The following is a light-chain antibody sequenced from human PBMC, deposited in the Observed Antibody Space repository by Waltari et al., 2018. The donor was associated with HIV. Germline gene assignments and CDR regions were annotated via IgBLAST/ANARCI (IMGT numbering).Light chain of an antibody. V-gene: IGLV2-23*01. CDR2: EGI. Sequence: QSALTQPASVSGSPGQSITISCTGSSSDVGSYNLVSWYQQHPGKAPKLMIYEGINRPAGVSNRFSGSKSGNTASLTISGSQAEDEADYYCCSYAGSSNWVFGGGTKVTVL. J-gene: IGLJ3*02. CDR3: CSYAGSSNWV. CDR1: SSDVGSYNL.